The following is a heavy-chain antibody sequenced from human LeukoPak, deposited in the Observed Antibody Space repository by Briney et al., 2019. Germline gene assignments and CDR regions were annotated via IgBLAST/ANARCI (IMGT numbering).Heavy chain of an antibody. CDR2: LYSGGAT. J-gene: IGHJ4*02. CDR1: GLIVSSKH. D-gene: IGHD5-24*01. V-gene: IGHV3-66*01. Sequence: GGSLRLSCAVSGLIVSSKHMKWVRQPPGKGVEWGSVLYSGGATHYTDSAKGRFTILRDNSKNTVDRQKNNPGSEETAVYYCARDVSGGGYNFFDYWGLGILVTVSS. CDR3: ARDVSGGGYNFFDY.